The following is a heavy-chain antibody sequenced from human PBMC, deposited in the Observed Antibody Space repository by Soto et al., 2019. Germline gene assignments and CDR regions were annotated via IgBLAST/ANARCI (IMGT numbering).Heavy chain of an antibody. CDR1: GFTFSSYA. Sequence: GGSLRLSCAASGFTFSSYAMSWVRQAPGKGLEWVSAISGSGGSTYYADSVKGRFTISRDNSKNTLYLQMNSLRAEDTAVYYCAKEKGRRLRFFEWSPCSHPTPFDYRGQGT. J-gene: IGHJ4*02. CDR3: AKEKGRRLRFFEWSPCSHPTPFDY. D-gene: IGHD3-3*01. V-gene: IGHV3-23*01. CDR2: ISGSGGST.